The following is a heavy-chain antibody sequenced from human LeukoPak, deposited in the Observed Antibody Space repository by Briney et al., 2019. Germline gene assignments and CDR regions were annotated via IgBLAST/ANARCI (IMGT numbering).Heavy chain of an antibody. Sequence: PGGSLRLSCAASGFTFNNYAMTWVRQAPGKGLEWVSTISDSGGSTYYADSVKGRFTISRDNSKNTLYLQMNSLRAEDTAVYYCAKDRGFELLRSEDYWGQGTLVTVSS. J-gene: IGHJ4*02. CDR2: ISDSGGST. CDR3: AKDRGFELLRSEDY. D-gene: IGHD2-15*01. CDR1: GFTFNNYA. V-gene: IGHV3-23*01.